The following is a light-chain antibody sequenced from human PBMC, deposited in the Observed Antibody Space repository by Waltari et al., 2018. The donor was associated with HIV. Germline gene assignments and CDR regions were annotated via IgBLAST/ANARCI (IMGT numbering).Light chain of an antibody. J-gene: IGKJ1*01. CDR2: TAS. CDR3: QQRSNWPWT. Sequence: DIQLTQSPSFLSASVGDRVTITCRASQDLSNYLAWYQQKPGKAPKALICTASTLQSGVPSRFSGSGSGTEFALTISSLQPEDFAVYYCQQRSNWPWTFGQGTKVEIK. CDR1: QDLSNY. V-gene: IGKV1-9*01.